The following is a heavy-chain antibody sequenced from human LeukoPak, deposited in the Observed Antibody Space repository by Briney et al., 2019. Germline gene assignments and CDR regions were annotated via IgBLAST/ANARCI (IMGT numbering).Heavy chain of an antibody. D-gene: IGHD3-22*01. CDR2: INWNGGST. V-gene: IGHV3-20*04. Sequence: GGSLRLSCAASGFTFDYYGLSLVRQPPGKGLEWVSGINWNGGSTDYADSVKGRFTISRDNAKNSLYLQMNSLRAEDTALYYCARDRYYDSSDFLDYWGQGTLVTVSS. J-gene: IGHJ4*02. CDR3: ARDRYYDSSDFLDY. CDR1: GFTFDYYG.